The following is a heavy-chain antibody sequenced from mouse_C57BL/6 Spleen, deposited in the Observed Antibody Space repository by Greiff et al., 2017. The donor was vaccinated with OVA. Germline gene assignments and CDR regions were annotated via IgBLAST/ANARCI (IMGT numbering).Heavy chain of an antibody. V-gene: IGHV14-4*01. CDR1: GFNIKDDY. CDR3: TTNYGSRVAY. J-gene: IGHJ3*01. Sequence: DVKLQESGAELVRPGASVKLSCTASGFNIKDDYMHWVKQRPEQGLEWIGWIDPENGDTEYASKFQGKATITADTSSNTAYLQLSSLTSEDTAVYYCTTNYGSRVAYWGQGTLVTVSA. D-gene: IGHD1-1*01. CDR2: IDPENGDT.